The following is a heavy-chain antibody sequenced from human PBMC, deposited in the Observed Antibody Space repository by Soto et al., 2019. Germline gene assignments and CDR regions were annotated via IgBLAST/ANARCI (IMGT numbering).Heavy chain of an antibody. CDR1: GFTFSNYA. J-gene: IGHJ4*02. CDR3: AKYPGEYTYYFDY. D-gene: IGHD2-2*02. Sequence: AASGFTFSNYAMSWVRQAPGKGLEWVSSISNSGGSTYYTDSVKGRFTISRDNSKNTLYLQMNSLRAEDTALDYCAKYPGEYTYYFDYWGQGTLVTDSS. CDR2: ISNSGGST. V-gene: IGHV3-23*01.